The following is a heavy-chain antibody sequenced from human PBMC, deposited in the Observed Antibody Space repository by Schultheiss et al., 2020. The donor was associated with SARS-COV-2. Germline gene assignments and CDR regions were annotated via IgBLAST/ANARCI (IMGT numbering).Heavy chain of an antibody. J-gene: IGHJ4*02. Sequence: SETLSLTCTVSGGSISSGGYYWSWIRQHPGKGLEWIGYIYYSGSTYYNPSLKSRVTISVDKSKNQFSLKLSSVTAADTAVYYCASSDYGDYNYFDYWGQGTLVTVSS. D-gene: IGHD4-17*01. CDR1: GGSISSGGYY. V-gene: IGHV4-31*03. CDR2: IYYSGST. CDR3: ASSDYGDYNYFDY.